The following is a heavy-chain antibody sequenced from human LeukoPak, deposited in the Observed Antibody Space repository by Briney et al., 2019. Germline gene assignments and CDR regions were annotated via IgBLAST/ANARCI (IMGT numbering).Heavy chain of an antibody. Sequence: PGRSLRLSCAASGFTFSSYAMHWVRQAPGKGLEWVAVISYDGSNKYYADSVKGRFTISRDNSKNTLYLQMNSLRAGDTAVYYCARGGTYYDILTGRQAFDIWGQGTMVTVSS. CDR3: ARGGTYYDILTGRQAFDI. D-gene: IGHD3-9*01. J-gene: IGHJ3*02. V-gene: IGHV3-30*04. CDR1: GFTFSSYA. CDR2: ISYDGSNK.